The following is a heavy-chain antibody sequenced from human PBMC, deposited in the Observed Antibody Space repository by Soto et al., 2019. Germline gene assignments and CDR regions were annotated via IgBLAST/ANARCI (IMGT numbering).Heavy chain of an antibody. V-gene: IGHV3-23*01. J-gene: IGHJ6*02. CDR3: AKDRAPTVTTSCGMDV. Sequence: EVQLLESGGGLVQPGGSLRLSCAASGFTFSSYAMSWVRQAPGKGLEWVSAISGSGGSTYYADSVKGRFTISRDNSKNTLYVQMNSLRAEDTAVYYCAKDRAPTVTTSCGMDVWGQGTTVTVSS. CDR2: ISGSGGST. CDR1: GFTFSSYA. D-gene: IGHD4-17*01.